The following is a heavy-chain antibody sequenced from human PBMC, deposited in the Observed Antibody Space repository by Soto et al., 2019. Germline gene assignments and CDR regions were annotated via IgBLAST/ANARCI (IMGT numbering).Heavy chain of an antibody. J-gene: IGHJ5*02. D-gene: IGHD3-10*01. V-gene: IGHV4-39*01. CDR3: ARRPHWLRSSGSYLRLSWFDP. CDR1: GGSISSSSYY. CDR2: IYYSGRT. Sequence: SETLSLTCTVSGGSISSSSYYWGWIRQPPGKGLEWIGSIYYSGRTYYNPSLKSRVNMSVDTSKNQFSLKLSSVTAADTAVYYCARRPHWLRSSGSYLRLSWFDPWGQGTLVTVSS.